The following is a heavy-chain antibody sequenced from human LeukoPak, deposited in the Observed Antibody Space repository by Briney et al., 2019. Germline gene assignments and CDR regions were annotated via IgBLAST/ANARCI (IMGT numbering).Heavy chain of an antibody. CDR1: GFTFSSYA. CDR3: AVLGVSGGYCSSTSCYGALDAFDI. CDR2: ISGSGDST. J-gene: IGHJ3*02. Sequence: SGGSLRLSCAASGFTFSSYAMSWVRQAPGKGLEWVSAISGSGDSTYYADSVKGRFTISRDNSKNTLYLQMNSLRAEDTAVYYCAVLGVSGGYCSSTSCYGALDAFDIWGQGTMVTVSS. V-gene: IGHV3-23*01. D-gene: IGHD2-2*01.